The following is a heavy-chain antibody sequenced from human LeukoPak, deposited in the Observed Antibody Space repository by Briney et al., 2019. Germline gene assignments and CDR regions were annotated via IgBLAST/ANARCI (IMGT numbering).Heavy chain of an antibody. Sequence: ASVKVSCKASGYTFTSYGISRVRQAPGQGLEWMGWISAYNGNTNYAQKLQGRVTMTTDTSTSTAYMELRSLRSDDTAVYYCARDRTRAYGLPVDYWGQGTLVTVSS. J-gene: IGHJ4*02. V-gene: IGHV1-18*01. CDR3: ARDRTRAYGLPVDY. CDR1: GYTFTSYG. D-gene: IGHD3-16*01. CDR2: ISAYNGNT.